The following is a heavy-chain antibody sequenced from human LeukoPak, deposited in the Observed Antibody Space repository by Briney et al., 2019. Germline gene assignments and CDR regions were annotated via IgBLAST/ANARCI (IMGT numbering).Heavy chain of an antibody. V-gene: IGHV3-30*02. D-gene: IGHD3-22*01. Sequence: PGGSLRLSCAASGFSFSNYGMHWVRQAPGKGLEWVAIVRYDGSNKYYADSVKGRFTISRDNSKNTLYLQMNSLRAEDTAVYYCAKGLYYYDSSPFDYWGQGTLVTVSS. CDR3: AKGLYYYDSSPFDY. CDR1: GFSFSNYG. CDR2: VRYDGSNK. J-gene: IGHJ4*02.